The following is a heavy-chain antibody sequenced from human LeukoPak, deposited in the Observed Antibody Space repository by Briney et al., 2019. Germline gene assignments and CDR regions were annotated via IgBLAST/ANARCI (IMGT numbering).Heavy chain of an antibody. CDR1: GGSFSGYY. D-gene: IGHD5-18*01. V-gene: IGHV4-34*01. CDR2: INHSGST. Sequence: SETLSLTCAVYGGSFSGYYWSWIRQPPGKGLEWIGEINHSGSTNYNPSLKSRVTISVDTSKNQFSLKLSSVTAADTAVYYCARRGDYNSYGPIDYWGQGTLVTVSS. J-gene: IGHJ4*02. CDR3: ARRGDYNSYGPIDY.